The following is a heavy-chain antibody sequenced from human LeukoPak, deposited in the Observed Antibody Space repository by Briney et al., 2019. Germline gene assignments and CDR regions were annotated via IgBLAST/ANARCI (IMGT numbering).Heavy chain of an antibody. CDR1: GGSISSYY. Sequence: PSETLSLTCTVSGGSISSYYWSWIRQPPGKGLEWIGYIYYSGSTNYNPSLKSRVTISVDTSKNQFSLKLSSVTAADTAVYYCAEPIVGATNNYYYYYMDVWGKGTTVTVSS. D-gene: IGHD1-26*01. J-gene: IGHJ6*03. V-gene: IGHV4-59*01. CDR2: IYYSGST. CDR3: AEPIVGATNNYYYYYMDV.